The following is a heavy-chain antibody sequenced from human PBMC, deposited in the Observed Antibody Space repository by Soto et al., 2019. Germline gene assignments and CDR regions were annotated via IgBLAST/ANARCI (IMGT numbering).Heavy chain of an antibody. CDR3: ARHRRIAVAGTAYYYYGMDV. CDR2: IDPSDSYT. D-gene: IGHD6-19*01. J-gene: IGHJ6*02. CDR1: GYSFTSYW. Sequence: PGESLKISFKGSGYSFTSYWISWVRQMPGKGLEWMGRIDPSDSYTNYSPSFQGHVTISADKSISTAYLQWSSLKASDTAMYYCARHRRIAVAGTAYYYYGMDVWGQGTTVTVSS. V-gene: IGHV5-10-1*01.